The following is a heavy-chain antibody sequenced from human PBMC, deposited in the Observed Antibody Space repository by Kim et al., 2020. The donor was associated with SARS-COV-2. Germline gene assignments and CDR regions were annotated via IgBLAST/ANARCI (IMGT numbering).Heavy chain of an antibody. Sequence: AQKVQGRVTITADESTSTAYMELSSLRSEDTAVYYCARGANYDSSGTYDYWGQGTLVTVSS. V-gene: IGHV1-69*01. J-gene: IGHJ4*02. D-gene: IGHD3-22*01. CDR3: ARGANYDSSGTYDY.